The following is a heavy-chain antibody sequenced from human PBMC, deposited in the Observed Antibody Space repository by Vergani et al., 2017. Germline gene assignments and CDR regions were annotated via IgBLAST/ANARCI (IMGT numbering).Heavy chain of an antibody. CDR3: ASASGVRSQRLVRWWFDP. CDR1: GGTFSSYA. V-gene: IGHV1-69*06. CDR2: ISPIFGTA. J-gene: IGHJ5*02. Sequence: QVQLVQSGAEVKQPGSSVKVSCKASGGTFSSYAISWVRQAPGQGLEWMGGISPIFGTANYAQKFQGRVTMTADKSTSTAYMELSSLRSEDTAVYYCASASGVRSQRLVRWWFDPWGQGTLVTVSS. D-gene: IGHD6-13*01.